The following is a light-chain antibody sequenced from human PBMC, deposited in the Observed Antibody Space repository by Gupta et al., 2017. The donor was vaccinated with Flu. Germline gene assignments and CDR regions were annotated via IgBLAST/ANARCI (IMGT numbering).Light chain of an antibody. CDR2: GAS. CDR1: QNIGSNY. Sequence: EIVLTQSPGTLSLSPGDTATLSCRASQNIGSNYLAWYQQKPAQAPRLLIYGASDRATDISDRFRGSGSGTDFTLTINGLEPDDCAVYYCQHESYSPCTFGQGTKMDI. CDR3: QHESYSPCT. V-gene: IGKV3-20*01. J-gene: IGKJ2*02.